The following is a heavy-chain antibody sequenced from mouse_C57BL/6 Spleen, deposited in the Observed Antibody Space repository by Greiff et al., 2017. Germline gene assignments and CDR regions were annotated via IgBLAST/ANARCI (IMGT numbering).Heavy chain of an antibody. Sequence: VHVVESGPELVKPGASVKISCKASGYAFSSSWMHWVKQRPGQGLEWIGRIYPGDGDTNYNGKFKGKATLTADKSSSTAYMQLSSLTSADSAVYFYASEGYDYDFDGWGKGTTLTVSS. CDR2: IYPGDGDT. D-gene: IGHD2-4*01. J-gene: IGHJ2*01. V-gene: IGHV1-82*01. CDR1: GYAFSSSW. CDR3: ASEGYDYDFDG.